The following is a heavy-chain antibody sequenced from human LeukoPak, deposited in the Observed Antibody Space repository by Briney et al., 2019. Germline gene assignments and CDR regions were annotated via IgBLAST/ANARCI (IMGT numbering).Heavy chain of an antibody. CDR3: ARHAGGISATGTRPFDC. D-gene: IGHD6-13*01. J-gene: IGHJ4*02. CDR2: IYYSGST. Sequence: SETLSLTYTVSGASFSSSTYYWGWIRQPPGKGLEWIGSIYYSGSTYYNPSLKSRVTMSVDTSKNQFSLKLSSVTAADTAVYYCARHAGGISATGTRPFDCWGQGTLVTVSS. CDR1: GASFSSSTYY. V-gene: IGHV4-39*01.